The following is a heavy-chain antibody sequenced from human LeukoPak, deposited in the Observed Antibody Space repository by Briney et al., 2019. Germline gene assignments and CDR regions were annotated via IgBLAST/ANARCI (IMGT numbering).Heavy chain of an antibody. D-gene: IGHD3-22*01. V-gene: IGHV4-34*01. CDR2: INHSGST. CDR3: ARPHYYDSSGDAFDI. CDR1: GGSFSGYY. J-gene: IGHJ3*02. Sequence: PSETLSLTCAVYGGSFSGYYWSWIRQPPGKGLEWIGEINHSGSTNYNPSLKSRVTISVDTSKNQFSLKLSSVTAADTAVYYCARPHYYDSSGDAFDIWGQGTMVTDSS.